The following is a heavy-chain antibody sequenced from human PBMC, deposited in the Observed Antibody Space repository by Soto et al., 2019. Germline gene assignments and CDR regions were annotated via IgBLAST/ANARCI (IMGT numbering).Heavy chain of an antibody. CDR3: AKRGIVGATTAFDY. Sequence: PSETLSLTCAVSGGSISSGGYSWSWIRQPPGKGLEWIGYIYHSGSTYYNPSLKSRVTISVDTSKNQFSLKLSSVTAADTAVYYCAKRGIVGATTAFDYWGQGTLVTVS. J-gene: IGHJ4*02. V-gene: IGHV4-30-2*03. CDR1: GGSISSGGYS. CDR2: IYHSGST. D-gene: IGHD1-26*01.